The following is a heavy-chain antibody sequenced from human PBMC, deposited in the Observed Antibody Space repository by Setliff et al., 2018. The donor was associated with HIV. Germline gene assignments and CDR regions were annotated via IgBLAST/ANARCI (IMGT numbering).Heavy chain of an antibody. V-gene: IGHV4-4*02. CDR3: ASRVYYYDSSGYLREEGFDP. D-gene: IGHD3-22*01. Sequence: PSETLSLTCAVSGGSISSDNWWTWVRQAPGKGLEWIGEIYHSEYTNYNPSLKSRVTISVDTSKNQFSLKLSSVTAADAAVYYCASRVYYYDSSGYLREEGFDPWGQGTLVTVSS. CDR2: IYHSEYT. J-gene: IGHJ5*02. CDR1: GGSISSDNW.